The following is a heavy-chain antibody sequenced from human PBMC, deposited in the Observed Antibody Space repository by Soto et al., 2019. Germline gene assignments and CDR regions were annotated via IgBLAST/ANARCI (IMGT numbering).Heavy chain of an antibody. D-gene: IGHD3-22*01. J-gene: IGHJ3*02. V-gene: IGHV3-23*01. Sequence: GGSLRLSCAASGFTFSSYAMSWVRRAPGKGLEWVSAISGSGGSTYYADSVKGRFTISRDNSKNTLYPQMNSLRAEDTAVYYCAKGGYDSSGYYYGAGAFDIWGQGTMVTVSS. CDR2: ISGSGGST. CDR1: GFTFSSYA. CDR3: AKGGYDSSGYYYGAGAFDI.